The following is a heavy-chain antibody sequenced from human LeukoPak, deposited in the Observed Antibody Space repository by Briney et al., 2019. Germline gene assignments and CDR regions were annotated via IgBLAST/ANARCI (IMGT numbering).Heavy chain of an antibody. J-gene: IGHJ4*02. D-gene: IGHD6-19*01. V-gene: IGHV3-23*01. CDR2: ISGSGGST. Sequence: GGSLRLSCAASGFTFSSYAMSWVRQAPGKGLEWVSAISGSGGSTYYADSVKGRFTISRDNSKNTLYLQMNNLRAEDTAVYYCAKHRQYSSGWYSGVSDYWGQGTLVTVSS. CDR3: AKHRQYSSGWYSGVSDY. CDR1: GFTFSSYA.